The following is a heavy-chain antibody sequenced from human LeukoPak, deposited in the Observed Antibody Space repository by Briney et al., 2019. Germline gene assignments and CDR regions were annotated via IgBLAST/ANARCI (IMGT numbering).Heavy chain of an antibody. CDR3: AKDLMYSSSRYGSGRGLDY. V-gene: IGHV3-9*01. CDR1: GFTFDAYA. D-gene: IGHD6-13*01. Sequence: PGGSLRLSCAASGFTFDAYAMHWVRQAPGKGLGWVSGISWNSGSIGYADSVKGRFTISRDNAKNSLYLQMNSLRAEDTALYYCAKDLMYSSSRYGSGRGLDYWGQGTLVTVSS. CDR2: ISWNSGSI. J-gene: IGHJ4*02.